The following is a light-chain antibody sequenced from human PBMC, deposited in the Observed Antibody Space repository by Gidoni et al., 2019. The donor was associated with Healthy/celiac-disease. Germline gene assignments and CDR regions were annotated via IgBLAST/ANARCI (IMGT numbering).Light chain of an antibody. CDR2: AAS. Sequence: DIQMTQSPSSLSASVGDRVTITCRASQSISSYLNWYQQKPGKAPKLLIYAASSLQSGVPSRFSGSGSGTDFTLTISSLQPEDFATYYCQQSSSTPLTFGGGTEVEIK. V-gene: IGKV1-39*01. CDR3: QQSSSTPLT. CDR1: QSISSY. J-gene: IGKJ4*01.